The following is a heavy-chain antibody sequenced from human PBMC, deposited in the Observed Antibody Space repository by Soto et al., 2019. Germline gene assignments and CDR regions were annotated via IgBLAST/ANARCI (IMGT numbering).Heavy chain of an antibody. CDR3: ARDRVGQWLRASGYFDY. J-gene: IGHJ4*02. V-gene: IGHV3-64*01. D-gene: IGHD5-12*01. Sequence: EVQLVESGGGLVQPGGSLRLSCAASGFTFSSYAMHWVHQAPGKGLEYVSAISSNGGSTYYANSVKGRFTISRDNSKNTLYLQMGSLRAEDMAVYYCARDRVGQWLRASGYFDYWGQGTLVTVSS. CDR2: ISSNGGST. CDR1: GFTFSSYA.